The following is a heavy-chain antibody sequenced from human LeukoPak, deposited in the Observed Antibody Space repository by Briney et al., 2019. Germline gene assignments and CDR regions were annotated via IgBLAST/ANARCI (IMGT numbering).Heavy chain of an antibody. J-gene: IGHJ4*02. V-gene: IGHV3-48*02. CDR1: GYTFEINT. CDR3: AREDYDYVWGSYRKSLDY. Sequence: PGGSLRLSCAASGYTFEINTMNWVRQAPGKGLEWVSSISSSSNVKYYADSVKGRFTISRDNAKNSLYLQMSSLRDEDTAVYYCAREDYDYVWGSYRKSLDYWGQGTLVTVSS. D-gene: IGHD3-16*02. CDR2: ISSSSNVK.